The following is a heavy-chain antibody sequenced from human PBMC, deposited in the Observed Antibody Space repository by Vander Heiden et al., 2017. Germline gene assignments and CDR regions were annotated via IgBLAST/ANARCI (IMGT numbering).Heavy chain of an antibody. V-gene: IGHV4-39*01. CDR1: GGSIRRSSYY. J-gene: IGHJ5*02. CDR3: ARQTTMVRGVKGFDP. D-gene: IGHD3-10*01. Sequence: QLQLQESGPGLVKPSETLPLTCTVSGGSIRRSSYYGGWIRQPPGKGLEWIGSIYYSGSTYYNPSLKSRVTISVDTSKNQFSLKLSSGTAADTAVYYCARQTTMVRGVKGFDPWGQGTLVTVSS. CDR2: IYYSGST.